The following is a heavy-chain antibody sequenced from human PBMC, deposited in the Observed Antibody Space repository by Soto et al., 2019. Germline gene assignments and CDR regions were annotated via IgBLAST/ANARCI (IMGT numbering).Heavy chain of an antibody. J-gene: IGHJ6*02. CDR3: ARNLDYYYGPGSGNGHGF. Sequence: QVQLVQSGAEVKEPGDSVRVSCEASGYTFTAYYIHWVRQAPGQGLEWMGWINPKVGDTTYAQDFQGRVSMTRDMSISTVYMELSRLTSDDTARYYCARNLDYYYGPGSGNGHGFWGQGTTVTVFS. D-gene: IGHD3-10*01. CDR2: INPKVGDT. V-gene: IGHV1-2*02. CDR1: GYTFTAYY.